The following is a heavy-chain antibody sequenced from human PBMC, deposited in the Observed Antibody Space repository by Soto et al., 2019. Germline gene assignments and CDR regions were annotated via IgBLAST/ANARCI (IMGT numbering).Heavy chain of an antibody. CDR2: IYNSGST. CDR3: ARRPGFGHAFDI. CDR1: GGAISNYY. V-gene: IGHV4-59*08. Sequence: QVQLRESGPGLVKPSETLSLTCTVSGGAISNYYWSWIRQPPGKGLEWIGYIYNSGSTNYNPSLKSRVTISVDTSKNHFSLKLSSVTAADTAVYYCARRPGFGHAFDIWGQGTVVTVSS. J-gene: IGHJ3*02. D-gene: IGHD3-10*01.